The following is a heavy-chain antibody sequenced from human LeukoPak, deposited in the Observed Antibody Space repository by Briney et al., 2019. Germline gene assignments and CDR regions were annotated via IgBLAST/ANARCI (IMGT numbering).Heavy chain of an antibody. CDR1: GGSISSYY. J-gene: IGHJ2*01. D-gene: IGHD6-13*01. CDR2: IYTSGSP. V-gene: IGHV4-4*07. CDR3: AKLTSSWYQDWYFDL. Sequence: KPSETLSLTCTVSGGSISSYYWSWVRQPPGKGLEWIGRIYTSGSPNYNPSLKTRVTMSVDTSKNQFSLKLSSVPAADTAVYYCAKLTSSWYQDWYFDLWGRGTLVTVSS.